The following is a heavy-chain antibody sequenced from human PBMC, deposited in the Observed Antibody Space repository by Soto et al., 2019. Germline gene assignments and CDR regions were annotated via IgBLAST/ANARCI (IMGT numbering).Heavy chain of an antibody. J-gene: IGHJ4*02. D-gene: IGHD2-15*01. Sequence: SVKVSCKASGGTFSIYAISWVRQAPGQGLEWMGGIIPIFGTANYAQKFQGRVTITADKSTSTAYMELSSLRSEDTAVYYCARDPRGCSGGSCYFDYWGQGTLVTVSS. V-gene: IGHV1-69*06. CDR1: GGTFSIYA. CDR3: ARDPRGCSGGSCYFDY. CDR2: IIPIFGTA.